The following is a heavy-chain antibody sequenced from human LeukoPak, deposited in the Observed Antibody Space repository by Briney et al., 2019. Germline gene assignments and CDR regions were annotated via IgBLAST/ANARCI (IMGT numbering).Heavy chain of an antibody. Sequence: GGSLRLSCAASGFTSSSYSMNWVRQAPGKGLEWVSYISSSSSTIYYADSVKGRFTISRDNAKNSLYLQMNSLRDEDTAVYYCARVEYCGGDCYPDAFDIWGQGTMVTVSS. V-gene: IGHV3-48*02. J-gene: IGHJ3*02. D-gene: IGHD2-21*02. CDR2: ISSSSSTI. CDR3: ARVEYCGGDCYPDAFDI. CDR1: GFTSSSYS.